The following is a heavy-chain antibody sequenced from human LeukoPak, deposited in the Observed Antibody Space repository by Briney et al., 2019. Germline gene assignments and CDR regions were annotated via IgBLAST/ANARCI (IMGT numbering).Heavy chain of an antibody. V-gene: IGHV7-4-1*02. D-gene: IGHD3-3*01. J-gene: IGHJ6*02. CDR2: INTNTGNP. Sequence: ASVKVSCKASGYTFTSYAMNWVRQAPEQGLEWMGWINTNTGNPTYAQGFTGRFVFSLDTSVSTAYLQISSLKAEDTAVYYCARFYDFWSGYYPILYYYYGMDVWGQGTTVTVSS. CDR1: GYTFTSYA. CDR3: ARFYDFWSGYYPILYYYYGMDV.